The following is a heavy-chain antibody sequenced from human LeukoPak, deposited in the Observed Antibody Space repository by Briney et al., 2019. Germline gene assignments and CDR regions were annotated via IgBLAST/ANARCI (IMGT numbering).Heavy chain of an antibody. Sequence: GGSLRLSCAVSGFIVSSNYMTWVRQAPGKGLEWVSLIYGGGSTYYADSVKGRFTISRDNAKNSLYLQLNSLRAEDTAVYYCAREFTMIVVVITRGAFDIWGQGTMVTVSS. CDR1: GFIVSSNY. CDR2: IYGGGST. CDR3: AREFTMIVVVITRGAFDI. J-gene: IGHJ3*02. D-gene: IGHD3-22*01. V-gene: IGHV3-53*05.